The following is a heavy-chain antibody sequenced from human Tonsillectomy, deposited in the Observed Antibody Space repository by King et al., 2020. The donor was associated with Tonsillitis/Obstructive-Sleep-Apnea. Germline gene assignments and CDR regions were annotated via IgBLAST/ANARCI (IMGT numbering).Heavy chain of an antibody. D-gene: IGHD3-3*01. J-gene: IGHJ5*02. Sequence: EVQLVESGGGLVQPGGSLRLSCVASGFPFESYNMNWVRQAPGKGLEWVSFISATSATIYYATSVRGRFTASRDNAENSLFLHMNSLGDDDTAVYFCARIRRRIFGIISPFDPWGQGTPVIVS. CDR1: GFPFESYN. V-gene: IGHV3-48*02. CDR2: ISATSATI. CDR3: ARIRRRIFGIISPFDP.